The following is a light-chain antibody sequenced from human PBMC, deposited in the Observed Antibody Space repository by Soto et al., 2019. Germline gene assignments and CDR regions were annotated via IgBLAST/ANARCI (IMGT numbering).Light chain of an antibody. J-gene: IGKJ4*01. CDR3: QQYFETPPLT. CDR2: WAS. V-gene: IGKV4-1*01. Sequence: DIVMTQSPDSLTVALGERATINCKSSQSLLSTSNNKNYLAWYQQKPGQPPKLLIYWASTRDSGVPDRFSGDGSGTEFTLSIDTLRADDVAVYSCQQYFETPPLTFGGGTKVEI. CDR1: QSLLSTSNNKNY.